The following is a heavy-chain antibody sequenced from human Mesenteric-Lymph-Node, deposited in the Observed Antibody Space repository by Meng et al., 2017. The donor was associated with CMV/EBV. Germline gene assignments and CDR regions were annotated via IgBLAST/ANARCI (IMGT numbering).Heavy chain of an antibody. J-gene: IGHJ6*02. V-gene: IGHV3-21*01. D-gene: IGHD4-11*01. CDR2: ISSSSSYI. Sequence: GESLKISCAASGFIFSSYSMNWVRQAPGKGLEWVSSISSSSSYIYYADSVKGRFTISRDNAKNSLYLQMNSLRAEDTAVYYCAKVRSPTGTYYYGMDVWGQGTTVTVSS. CDR3: AKVRSPTGTYYYGMDV. CDR1: GFIFSSYS.